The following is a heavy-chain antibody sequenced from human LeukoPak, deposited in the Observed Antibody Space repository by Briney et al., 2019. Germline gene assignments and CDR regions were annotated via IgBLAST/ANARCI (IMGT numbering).Heavy chain of an antibody. CDR2: IIPILGIA. J-gene: IGHJ6*02. Sequence: ASVKVSCTASGGTFSSYAISWVRQAPGQGLEWMGRIIPILGIANYAQKFQGRVTITADKSTSTAYMELSSLRSEDTAVYYCARVDTDNYYYYYGMDVWGQGTTVTVSS. D-gene: IGHD5-18*01. V-gene: IGHV1-69*04. CDR3: ARVDTDNYYYYYGMDV. CDR1: GGTFSSYA.